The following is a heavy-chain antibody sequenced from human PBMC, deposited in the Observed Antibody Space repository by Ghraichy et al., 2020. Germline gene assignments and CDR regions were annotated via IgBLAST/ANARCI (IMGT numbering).Heavy chain of an antibody. D-gene: IGHD2-8*01. J-gene: IGHJ6*03. CDR2: TYYRSKWYN. CDR1: GDSVSSNSAA. V-gene: IGHV6-1*01. CDR3: AREFGCTNGVCYDYYYYYYMDV. Sequence: SQTLSLTCAISGDSVSSNSAAWNWIRQSPSRGLEWLGRTYYRSKWYNDYAVSVKSRITINPDTSKNQFSLQLNSVTPEDTAVYYCAREFGCTNGVCYDYYYYYYMDVWGKGTTVTVSS.